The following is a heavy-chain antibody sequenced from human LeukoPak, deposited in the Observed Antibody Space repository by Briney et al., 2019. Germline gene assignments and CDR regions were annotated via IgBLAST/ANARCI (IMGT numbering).Heavy chain of an antibody. CDR3: ARDSITIFGVPAGWFDP. Sequence: SQTLSLTCTVSGGSISSGDYYWSWNRQPPGKGLEGFGYTYYSRPTHYNTTLRSQVTISVDTYKNQFSLKLRSVTDAHTAVYYCARDSITIFGVPAGWFDPWGQGTMVTVSS. CDR2: TYYSRPT. J-gene: IGHJ5*02. D-gene: IGHD3-3*01. CDR1: GGSISSGDYY. V-gene: IGHV4-30-4*08.